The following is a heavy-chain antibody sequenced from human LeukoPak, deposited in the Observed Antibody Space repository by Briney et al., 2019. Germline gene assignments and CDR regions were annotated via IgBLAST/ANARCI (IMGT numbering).Heavy chain of an antibody. CDR3: ARGDDISPGRVLDY. J-gene: IGHJ4*02. D-gene: IGHD3-9*01. CDR2: INERGDIT. Sequence: GGSLGLSCVASGFTFSNYPMSWVRQAPGNGLELVSAINERGDITKYADSVQGRFTISRDNSKNTLYLQMNSLRAEDTAVYYCARGDDISPGRVLDYWGRGTLVTVSS. V-gene: IGHV3-23*01. CDR1: GFTFSNYP.